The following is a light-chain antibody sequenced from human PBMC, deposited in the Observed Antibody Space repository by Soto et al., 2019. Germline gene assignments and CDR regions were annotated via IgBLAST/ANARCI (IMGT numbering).Light chain of an antibody. CDR1: QSISNF. J-gene: IGKJ4*01. CDR3: QQRSNWPPLT. CDR2: DAS. V-gene: IGKV3-11*01. Sequence: EIVLTQSPATLSLSPGERATLSCRASQSISNFLAWYQQKSGQSPRLLIYDASNRATGVPARFSGSGSGTKFTLTISSLEPEDFAVYYCQQRSNWPPLTFGGGTKVEIK.